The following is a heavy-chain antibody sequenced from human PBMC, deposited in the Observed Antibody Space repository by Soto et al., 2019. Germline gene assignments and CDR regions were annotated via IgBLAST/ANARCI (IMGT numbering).Heavy chain of an antibody. CDR2: IIPMFGTA. D-gene: IGHD2-2*01. V-gene: IGHV1-69*12. CDR1: GGTFSTCS. Sequence: QVQLVQSGAEVKKPGSSVKVSCKASGGTFSTCSISWVRQAPGQRLEWMGGIIPMFGTATYAQKFQGRVPITADESTSTAYMELRSLSSADTAVYYCARRYCISTSCHFYGMDVWGQGTTVTVSS. CDR3: ARRYCISTSCHFYGMDV. J-gene: IGHJ6*02.